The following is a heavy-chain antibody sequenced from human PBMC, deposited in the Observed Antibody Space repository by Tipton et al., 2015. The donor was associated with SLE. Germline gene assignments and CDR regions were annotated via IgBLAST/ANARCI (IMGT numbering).Heavy chain of an antibody. CDR3: ASGRYNWNNYYYYGMDV. D-gene: IGHD1-1*01. CDR2: ISSSGSTI. J-gene: IGHJ6*02. Sequence: SLRLSCAASKFTFSSCGMHWVRQAPGKGLEWVSYISSSGSTIYYADSVKGRFTISRDNAKNSLYLQMNSLRAEDTAVYYCASGRYNWNNYYYYGMDVWGQGTTVTVSS. V-gene: IGHV3-48*03. CDR1: KFTFSSCG.